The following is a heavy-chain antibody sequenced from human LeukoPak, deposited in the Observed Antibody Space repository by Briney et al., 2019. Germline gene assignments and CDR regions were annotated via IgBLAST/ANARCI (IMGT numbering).Heavy chain of an antibody. Sequence: SETLSLTCTVSGGSISSSSYYWGWIRQPPGKVLEWIGSIYYSGSTYYNPSLKSRVTISVDTSKNQFSLKLSSVTAADTAVYYCARTGVIAVAGPDLDYWGQGTLVTVSS. CDR1: GGSISSSSYY. J-gene: IGHJ4*02. CDR3: ARTGVIAVAGPDLDY. D-gene: IGHD6-19*01. V-gene: IGHV4-39*07. CDR2: IYYSGST.